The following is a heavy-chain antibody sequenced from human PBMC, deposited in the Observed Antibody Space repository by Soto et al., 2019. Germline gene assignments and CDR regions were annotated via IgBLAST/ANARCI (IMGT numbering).Heavy chain of an antibody. V-gene: IGHV3-23*01. D-gene: IGHD3-22*01. CDR1: GFTFSSYA. J-gene: IGHJ2*01. CDR3: AKVGDYYEKFGDWYFKL. Sequence: EVQLLESGGGLVQPGGSLRLSCAASGFTFSSYAMTWVRQAPGKGLEWVSAITRSGSDTNYIDSVKGRFTISRDNSKNTRYLDMNSLRAADKAVKYCAKVGDYYEKFGDWYFKLLVRGTLVTVS. CDR2: ITRSGSDT.